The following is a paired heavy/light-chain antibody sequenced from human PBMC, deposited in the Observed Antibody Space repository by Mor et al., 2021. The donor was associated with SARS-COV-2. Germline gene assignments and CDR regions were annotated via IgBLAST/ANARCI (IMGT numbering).Light chain of an antibody. J-gene: IGLJ1*01. CDR1: SSNIGSNT. Sequence: QSELTQPPSASGTPGQRVTISCSGSSSNIGSNTVNWYQQLPGTAPKLLIYYNNQRPSGVPDRFSGSKSGTSASLAISGLQSEDEADYYCAAWDDSLNGYVFGTGTKVTVL. CDR2: YNN. CDR3: AAWDDSLNGYV. V-gene: IGLV1-44*01.
Heavy chain of an antibody. D-gene: IGHD6-19*01. CDR1: GYTFTNFG. J-gene: IGHJ6*02. V-gene: IGHV1-18*01. CDR3: ARVQRSSSGWTKYGMDV. CDR2: ISAYNGNT. Sequence: QVQLVQSGAEAKKPGASVKVSCKASGYTFTNFGISWVRHAPGQGLEWMGWISAYNGNTKDAQKLQGRVTMTTDTSTSTAYMELRSLRSDDTAVYYCARVQRSSSGWTKYGMDVWGQGTTVTVSS.